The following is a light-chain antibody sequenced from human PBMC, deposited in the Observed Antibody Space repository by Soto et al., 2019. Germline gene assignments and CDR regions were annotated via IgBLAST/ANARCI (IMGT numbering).Light chain of an antibody. CDR1: QTVFYSSNSKNY. V-gene: IGKV4-1*01. CDR3: QQYFDTPVT. CDR2: WAS. J-gene: IGKJ4*01. Sequence: DIVMTQSPDSLAVSLGERATINCRSSQTVFYSSNSKNYLAWYQHKPGQPPKLIVYWASTRQSGVPDRFSGSGSGTDFTLTISSLQAEDVAVYYCQQYFDTPVTFGVGTQVELK.